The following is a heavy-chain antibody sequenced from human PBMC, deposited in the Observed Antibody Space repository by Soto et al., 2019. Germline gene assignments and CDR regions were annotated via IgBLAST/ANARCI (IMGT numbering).Heavy chain of an antibody. V-gene: IGHV4-30-4*01. D-gene: IGHD6-13*01. CDR1: GGSISSGDYY. J-gene: IGHJ5*02. CDR3: ARERPAGSRLDP. CDR2: IYYSGST. Sequence: SETLSLTCTVSGGSISSGDYYWSWIRQPPGKGLEWIGYIYYSGSTYYNPSLKSLVTISVDTSKNQFSLKLSSVTAADTAVYYCARERPAGSRLDPWGQGTLVTV.